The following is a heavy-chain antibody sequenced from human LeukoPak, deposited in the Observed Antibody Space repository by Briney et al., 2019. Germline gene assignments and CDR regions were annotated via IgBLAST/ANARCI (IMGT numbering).Heavy chain of an antibody. V-gene: IGHV4-34*01. Sequence: SETLSLTCAVYGGSFSGYYWSWIRQPPGKGLEWIGEINHSGSPNYNPSLKSRVTISVDTSKNQFSLKVSSVTAADTAVYHCARAGHYFGGDRSQRYGMDVWSQGTTVTVSS. D-gene: IGHD2-21*02. CDR1: GGSFSGYY. J-gene: IGHJ6*02. CDR2: INHSGSP. CDR3: ARAGHYFGGDRSQRYGMDV.